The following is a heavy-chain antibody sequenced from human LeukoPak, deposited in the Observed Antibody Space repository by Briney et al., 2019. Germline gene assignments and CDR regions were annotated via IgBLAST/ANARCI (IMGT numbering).Heavy chain of an antibody. J-gene: IGHJ4*02. V-gene: IGHV3-23*01. CDR2: INGGGGTT. D-gene: IGHD6-6*01. CDR1: GFTFSSYY. Sequence: PGGSLRLSCAASGFTFSSYYMSWVRQAPGQGLEWVSVINGGGGTTYYADSVKGRFTISRDNSKNTLYLQMDSLRAEEPAVYYCGRFSAQLVFYFDYWGRGSLVTVSS. CDR3: GRFSAQLVFYFDY.